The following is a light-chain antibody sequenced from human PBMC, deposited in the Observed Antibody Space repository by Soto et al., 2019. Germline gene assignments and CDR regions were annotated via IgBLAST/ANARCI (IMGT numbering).Light chain of an antibody. V-gene: IGKV3-15*01. J-gene: IGKJ1*01. Sequence: EIVMTQSPATLSVSPGERATLSCRASQSVSSTLAWYQQKPGQAPRLLIYGASTRATGIPARFSGSGSGTEFTLTITSLQYEDFAVYYCQQYNNWGTFGHGTKVEIK. CDR2: GAS. CDR1: QSVSST. CDR3: QQYNNWGT.